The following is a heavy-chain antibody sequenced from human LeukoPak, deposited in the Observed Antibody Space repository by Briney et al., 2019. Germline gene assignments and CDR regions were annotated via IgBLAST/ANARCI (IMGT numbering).Heavy chain of an antibody. CDR3: ARSAPWLAVLFDY. D-gene: IGHD6-19*01. J-gene: IGHJ4*02. V-gene: IGHV3-53*04. CDR2: IYSGGST. CDR1: GFTVSSNY. Sequence: GGSLRLSCAASGFTVSSNYMSWVRQAPGKGLEWVSVIYSGGSTYYADSVKGRFTISRHNSKNTLYLQMNSLRAEDTAVYYCARSAPWLAVLFDYWGQGTLVTVSS.